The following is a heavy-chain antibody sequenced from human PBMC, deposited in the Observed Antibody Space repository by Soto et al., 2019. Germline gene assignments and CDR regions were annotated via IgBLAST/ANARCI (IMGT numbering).Heavy chain of an antibody. CDR1: GGSVSSGSYY. CDR3: ARDLWVEPELYYYGMDV. D-gene: IGHD1-1*01. V-gene: IGHV4-61*01. J-gene: IGHJ6*02. Sequence: SETLSLTCTVSGGSVSSGSYYWSWIRQPPGKGLEWIGYIYYNGSTNYNPSLKSRVTISVDTSKNQFSLKLSSVTAADTAVYYCARDLWVEPELYYYGMDVWGQGTTVTVSS. CDR2: IYYNGST.